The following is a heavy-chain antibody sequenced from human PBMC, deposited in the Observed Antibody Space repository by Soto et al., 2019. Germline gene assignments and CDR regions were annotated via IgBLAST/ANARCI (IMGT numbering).Heavy chain of an antibody. CDR1: GYTFSNYG. D-gene: IGHD3-22*01. CDR3: ARGLIYDSSGYYFDD. V-gene: IGHV1-3*01. CDR2: INAGNGNT. Sequence: ASVKVSCKASGYTFSNYGIHWVRQAPGQRLEWMGLINAGNGNTKYSQKFQGRVTLTRDTSTSTVYMELSSLRSEDTAVYYCARGLIYDSSGYYFDDWGQGTLVIVSS. J-gene: IGHJ4*02.